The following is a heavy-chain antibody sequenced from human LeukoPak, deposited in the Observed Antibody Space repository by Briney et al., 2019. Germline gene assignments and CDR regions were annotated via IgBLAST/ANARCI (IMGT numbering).Heavy chain of an antibody. D-gene: IGHD3-22*01. V-gene: IGHV4-4*08. CDR3: ARRAYYDSSGYHPTSGYFDL. CDR1: GGSMFNYY. J-gene: IGHJ2*01. CDR2: IYVNGIT. Sequence: SETLFLTCTVSGGSMFNYYWNWIRQPPGKGLEWIGYIYVNGITNYSPSLRSRGTISIATSKNQFSLRLTSVTAADTAIYYCARRAYYDSSGYHPTSGYFDLWGRGTLVSVS.